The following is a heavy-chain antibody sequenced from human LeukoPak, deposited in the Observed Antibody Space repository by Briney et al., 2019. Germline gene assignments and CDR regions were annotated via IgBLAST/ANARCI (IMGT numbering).Heavy chain of an antibody. V-gene: IGHV4-59*01. J-gene: IGHJ4*02. CDR1: GGSISSYY. Sequence: SETLSLTCTVSGGSISSYYWSWIRQPPGEGLEWIGYIYYSGSTNYNPSLKSRVTISVDTSKNQFSLKLSSVTAAGTAVYYCARAYCTNGVCYLDYWGQGTLVTVSS. CDR2: IYYSGST. D-gene: IGHD2-8*01. CDR3: ARAYCTNGVCYLDY.